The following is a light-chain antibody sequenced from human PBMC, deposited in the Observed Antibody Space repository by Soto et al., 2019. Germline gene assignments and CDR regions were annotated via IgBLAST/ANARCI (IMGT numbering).Light chain of an antibody. V-gene: IGKV3-20*01. CDR1: QSINNRY. CDR3: HHYDNSPPFP. CDR2: GAS. J-gene: IGKJ3*01. Sequence: EIVLTQSPGTLSLSPGERAILSCRASQSINNRYLAWYQQMPGRAPRLLIHGASSRAAGIPDRFSGSGSGTDFTLAINKLEPENFAVYYCHHYDNSPPFPFGPGTTVD.